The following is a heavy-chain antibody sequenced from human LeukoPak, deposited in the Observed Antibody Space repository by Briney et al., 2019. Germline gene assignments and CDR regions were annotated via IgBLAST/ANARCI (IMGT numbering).Heavy chain of an antibody. CDR2: INPNSGGT. Sequence: GASVKVSCKASGYTFTVYYIYWVRQAPGQGLEWMGWINPNSGGTNYAQKFQGRVTMTREMSISTAYMELSRLRSDDTAVYYCARGQQLASNWGQGTLVTVSS. V-gene: IGHV1-2*02. D-gene: IGHD6-13*01. CDR1: GYTFTVYY. CDR3: ARGQQLASN. J-gene: IGHJ4*02.